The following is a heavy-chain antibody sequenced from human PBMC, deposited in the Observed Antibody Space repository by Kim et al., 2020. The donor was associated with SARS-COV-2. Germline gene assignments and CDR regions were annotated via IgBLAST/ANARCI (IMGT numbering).Heavy chain of an antibody. D-gene: IGHD6-19*01. CDR3: ATSTVASSHFDY. V-gene: IGHV3-15*01. Sequence: GGSLRLSCAASGFTLNKAWVSWVRQAPGKGLEWVGRIKGETDGGTTDYAAPVKGRFILSRDDSKNTLYLQMNNLETDDTAVYYCATSTVASSHFDYWGQGTLLTVSS. CDR2: IKGETDGGTT. J-gene: IGHJ4*02. CDR1: GFTLNKAW.